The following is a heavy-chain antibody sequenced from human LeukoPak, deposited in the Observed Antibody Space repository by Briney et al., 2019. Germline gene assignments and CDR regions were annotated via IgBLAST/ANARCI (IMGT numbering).Heavy chain of an antibody. Sequence: PSETLSLTCTVSGGSFISSSYYWAWIRQPPGKGLEWIGNIYYSGSTYYNPSLNSRVTISVDTSKNRFSLKLTSVTAADTAVFYCARLPQRSDVLTSYANSFDYWGQGTLVTVSS. CDR3: ARLPQRSDVLTSYANSFDY. J-gene: IGHJ4*02. CDR2: IYYSGST. D-gene: IGHD3-9*01. V-gene: IGHV4-39*01. CDR1: GGSFISSSYY.